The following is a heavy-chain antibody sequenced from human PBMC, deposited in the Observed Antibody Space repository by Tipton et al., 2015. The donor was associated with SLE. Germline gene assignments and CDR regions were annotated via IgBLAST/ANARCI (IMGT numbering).Heavy chain of an antibody. V-gene: IGHV4-34*01. CDR3: ARLGYSISYYYYFMDV. D-gene: IGHD4-11*01. CDR1: GGSFSGYY. CDR2: INHSGST. J-gene: IGHJ6*03. Sequence: TLSLTCAVYGGSFSGYYWSWIRQPPGKGLEWIGEINHSGSTNYNPSLKSRVTISVDTSKNQFSLKLSSVTAADTAVYYCARLGYSISYYYYFMDVWGKGTTVTVSS.